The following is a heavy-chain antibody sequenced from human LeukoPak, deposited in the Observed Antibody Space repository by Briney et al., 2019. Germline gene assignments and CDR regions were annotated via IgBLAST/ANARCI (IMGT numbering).Heavy chain of an antibody. CDR3: AKDRGYSYGYNWFDP. CDR2: ISGSGGST. J-gene: IGHJ5*02. Sequence: PGGSLRLSCAASGFTFSSYAMSWVRQAPGKGLEWVSAISGSGGSTYYADSVQGRFTISRDNSKNTLYLQMNSLRAEDTAVYYCAKDRGYSYGYNWFDPWGQGTLVTVSS. V-gene: IGHV3-23*01. CDR1: GFTFSSYA. D-gene: IGHD5-18*01.